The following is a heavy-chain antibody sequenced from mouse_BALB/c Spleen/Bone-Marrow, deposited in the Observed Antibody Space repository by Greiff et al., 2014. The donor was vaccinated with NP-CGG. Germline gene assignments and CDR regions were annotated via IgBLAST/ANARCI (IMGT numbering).Heavy chain of an antibody. CDR2: IDPSDSET. Sequence: QVQLQQSGAELVKPGAPVKLPCKASGYTFTSYWMNWVKQRPGRGLEWIGRIDPSDSETHYNQKFKDKATLTVDKSSSTAYIQVSSLTSEDSAVYHCARALGDGYYYAMDYWGQGTSVTVSS. J-gene: IGHJ4*01. V-gene: IGHV1-69*02. CDR3: ARALGDGYYYAMDY. D-gene: IGHD2-3*01. CDR1: GYTFTSYW.